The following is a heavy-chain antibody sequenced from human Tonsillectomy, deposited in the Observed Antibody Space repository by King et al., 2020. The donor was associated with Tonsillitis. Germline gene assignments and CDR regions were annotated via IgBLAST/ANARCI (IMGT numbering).Heavy chain of an antibody. V-gene: IGHV1-18*01. CDR2: MSAYSGNA. J-gene: IGHJ3*02. D-gene: IGHD3-10*01. CDR3: AHYHGSGSYYLAFDI. CDR1: GYPFTTYG. Sequence: QLVQSGGEVKKPGASVKVSCKASGYPFTTYGISWVRQAPGQGLEWMGWMSAYSGNADYAQRFQGRVTMGTDTSTSTAYMELRSLRSDDTAVYYCAHYHGSGSYYLAFDIWGQGTMVIVS.